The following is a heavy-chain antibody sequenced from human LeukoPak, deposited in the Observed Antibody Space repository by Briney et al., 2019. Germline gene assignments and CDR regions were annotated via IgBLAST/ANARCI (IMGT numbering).Heavy chain of an antibody. CDR1: GGSISNYY. CDR2: IHYSGNT. CDR3: AREGTSDNYLGIDY. Sequence: ASETLSLTCVVSGGSISNYYWSWIRQPPGKRLEWMGYIHYSGNTYYNPSLNSRATISVDTSKYQFSLQMTPATAADTGMYYCAREGTSDNYLGIDYWGQGTLLTVSP. V-gene: IGHV4-59*13. J-gene: IGHJ4*02. D-gene: IGHD2/OR15-2a*01.